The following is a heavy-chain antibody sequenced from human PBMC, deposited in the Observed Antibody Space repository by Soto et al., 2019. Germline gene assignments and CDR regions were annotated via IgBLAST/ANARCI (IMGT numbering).Heavy chain of an antibody. Sequence: PSETLSLTCAVSGYSISSDYYWGWIRQPPGKGLEWIASKYHSGSTYYNPSLKSRATISLDMSKNQFSLKLTSVTAADTAVYYCARDKYCSGGSCRKNWFDPWGQGTLVTVSS. CDR1: GYSISSDYY. CDR2: KYHSGST. CDR3: ARDKYCSGGSCRKNWFDP. D-gene: IGHD2-15*01. V-gene: IGHV4-38-2*02. J-gene: IGHJ5*02.